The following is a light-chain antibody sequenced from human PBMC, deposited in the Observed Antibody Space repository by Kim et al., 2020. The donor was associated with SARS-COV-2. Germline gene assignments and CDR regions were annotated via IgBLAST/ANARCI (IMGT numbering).Light chain of an antibody. CDR3: MQGTHWLWT. CDR1: QSLVHSDGNTY. CDR2: KVS. V-gene: IGKV2-30*02. Sequence: DVVMTQSPLSLPVTLGQPASISCRSSQSLVHSDGNTYLNWFQQRPGHSPRRLIYKVSNRDSGVPDRFSGSGSGTDFTLRISRVEAEDVGLYYCMQGTHWLWTFGQGTKVEIK. J-gene: IGKJ1*01.